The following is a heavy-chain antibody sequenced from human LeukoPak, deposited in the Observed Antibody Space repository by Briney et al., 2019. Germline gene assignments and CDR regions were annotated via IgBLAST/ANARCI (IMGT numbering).Heavy chain of an antibody. CDR2: IYPLDSDV. D-gene: IGHD4-23*01. CDR3: AGLEGNAFLDY. V-gene: IGHV5-51*01. CDR1: GYTFTNYW. Sequence: GESLKISCKGSGYTFTNYWIGWVRQMPGKGLDWMGIIYPLDSDVRYSPSFQGQVTISADKSISTAYLQWSTLKASDTAMYYCAGLEGNAFLDYWGQGTLVTVSS. J-gene: IGHJ4*02.